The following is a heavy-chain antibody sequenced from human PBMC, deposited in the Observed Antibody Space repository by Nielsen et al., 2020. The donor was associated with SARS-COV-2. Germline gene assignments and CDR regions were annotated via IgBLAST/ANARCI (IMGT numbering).Heavy chain of an antibody. CDR2: IHGSGDET. J-gene: IGHJ4*02. CDR1: GLTFSSSI. Sequence: GVSLKISCTTSGLTFSSSIMAWVRQAPGKGLEWCSSIHGSGDETHYAGFAKGRFTISRDNSQNTVYLQMNSLRAEDTAIYYCAKEVWFGELLTLDYWGQGALVTVSS. D-gene: IGHD3-10*01. V-gene: IGHV3-23*01. CDR3: AKEVWFGELLTLDY.